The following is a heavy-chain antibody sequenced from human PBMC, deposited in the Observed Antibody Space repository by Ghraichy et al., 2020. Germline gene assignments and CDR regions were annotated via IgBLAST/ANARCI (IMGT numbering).Heavy chain of an antibody. Sequence: GGSLRLSCAASGFTFSSYGMHWVRQAPGKGLEWVAVIWYDGSNKYYADSVKGRFTISRDNSKNTLYLQMNSLRAEDTAVYYCARGDHYYGSGSYPVGYWGQGTLVTVSS. CDR1: GFTFSSYG. CDR2: IWYDGSNK. J-gene: IGHJ4*02. CDR3: ARGDHYYGSGSYPVGY. V-gene: IGHV3-33*01. D-gene: IGHD3-10*01.